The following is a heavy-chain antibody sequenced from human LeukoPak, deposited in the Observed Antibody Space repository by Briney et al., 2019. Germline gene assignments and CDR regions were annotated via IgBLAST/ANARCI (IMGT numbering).Heavy chain of an antibody. D-gene: IGHD3-22*01. CDR1: GYTFTGYY. CDR3: ARDLAPWDYSSGYYYPGDY. Sequence: ASVKVSCKASGYTFTGYYMHWVRQAPGQGLEWMGIINPSGGSTSYAQKFQGRVTMTRDMSTSTVYMELSSLRSEDTAVYYCARDLAPWDYSSGYYYPGDYWGQGTLVAVSS. V-gene: IGHV1-46*01. CDR2: INPSGGST. J-gene: IGHJ4*02.